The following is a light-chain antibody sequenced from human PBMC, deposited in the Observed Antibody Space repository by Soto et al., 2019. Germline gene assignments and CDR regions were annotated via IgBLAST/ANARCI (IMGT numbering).Light chain of an antibody. CDR3: QQSYSNPPT. V-gene: IGKV1-39*01. CDR2: AAS. Sequence: DIHMTQSPSSLSASVGYRVTITCRASQSISSYLNWYQQKPGKAPKLLIYAASSLQSGVPSRFSGSGSGTDFTLTISSLQPEDFETYYCQQSYSNPPTFGQGTKVDIK. J-gene: IGKJ1*01. CDR1: QSISSY.